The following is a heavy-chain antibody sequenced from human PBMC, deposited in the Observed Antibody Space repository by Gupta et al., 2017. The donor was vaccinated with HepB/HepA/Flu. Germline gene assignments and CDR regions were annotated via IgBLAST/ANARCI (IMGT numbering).Heavy chain of an antibody. D-gene: IGHD3-3*01. CDR3: ARVTRALRFLEWFWFDP. CDR2: IYYSGST. V-gene: IGHV4-31*03. J-gene: IGHJ5*02. CDR1: GGSISSGGYY. Sequence: QVQLQESGPGLVKPSQTLSLTCTVSGGSISSGGYYWSWIRQHPGKGLEWIGYIYYSGSTYYNPSLKSRVTISVDTSKNQFSLKLSSVTAADTAVYYCARVTRALRFLEWFWFDPWGQGTLVTVSS.